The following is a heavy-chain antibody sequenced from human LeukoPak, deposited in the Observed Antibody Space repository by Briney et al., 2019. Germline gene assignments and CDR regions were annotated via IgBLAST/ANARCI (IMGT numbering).Heavy chain of an antibody. J-gene: IGHJ5*02. D-gene: IGHD3-22*01. CDR2: ISAYNGNT. CDR1: GYTFTSYG. CDR3: ARDPEIYHDSSGYYRRGWFDP. Sequence: GASVKVSCKASGYTFTSYGVSWVRQAPGQGLEWMGWISAYNGNTNYAQKLQGRVTMTTDTSTSTAYMELRSLRSDDTAVYYCARDPEIYHDSSGYYRRGWFDPWGQGTLVTVSS. V-gene: IGHV1-18*01.